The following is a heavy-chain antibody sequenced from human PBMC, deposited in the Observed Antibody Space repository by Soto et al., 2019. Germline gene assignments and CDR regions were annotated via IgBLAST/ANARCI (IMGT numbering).Heavy chain of an antibody. CDR3: TRSGSYHYYYYYGMDV. Sequence: PGGSLRLSCAASGFTFINAWMNWVRQAPGKGLEWVGRIESKTDGGTTDYAAPVKGRFTISRDDSKNTLYLQMNSLKTEDTAVYYCTRSGSYHYYYYYGMDVWGQGTTVTVSS. J-gene: IGHJ6*02. D-gene: IGHD1-26*01. CDR1: GFTFINAW. CDR2: IESKTDGGTT. V-gene: IGHV3-15*07.